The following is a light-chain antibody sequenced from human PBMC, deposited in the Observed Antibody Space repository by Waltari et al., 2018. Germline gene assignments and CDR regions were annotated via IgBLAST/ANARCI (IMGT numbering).Light chain of an antibody. CDR2: EVN. CDR3: CSYTGNSSSE. CDR1: SNDVGHYKL. Sequence: QSALTQPASVSGSPGQSITISCAGTSNDVGHYKLVSWYQQQPGKVPKLILYEVNTSLSGFSDRFSGTKSSNTSSLTISVLQAEDDADYYFCSYTGNSSSEFGGRTKLIVL. J-gene: IGLJ3*02. V-gene: IGLV2-23*02.